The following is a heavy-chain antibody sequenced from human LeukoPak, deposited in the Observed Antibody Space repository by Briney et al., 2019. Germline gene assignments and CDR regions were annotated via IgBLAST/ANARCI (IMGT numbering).Heavy chain of an antibody. CDR3: VRRGNGYSDAFDI. V-gene: IGHV5-51*01. D-gene: IGHD3-22*01. Sequence: GESLKISCKGSGYSFTSYWIGWVRQMPGKGLEWMGIIYPGDSDTRYSPSFQGQVTISADKSISTAYLHWSSLKASDTAMYYCVRRGNGYSDAFDIWGQWTMVTVSS. CDR1: GYSFTSYW. CDR2: IYPGDSDT. J-gene: IGHJ3*02.